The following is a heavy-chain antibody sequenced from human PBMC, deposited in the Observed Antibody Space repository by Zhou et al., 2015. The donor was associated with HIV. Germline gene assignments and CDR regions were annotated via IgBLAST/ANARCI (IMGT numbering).Heavy chain of an antibody. D-gene: IGHD3-3*01. CDR3: ARAPKYVLEWLFNY. CDR1: GFTFGDYA. J-gene: IGHJ4*02. Sequence: VQVVESGGGLVQPGRSLRLSCTASGFTFGDYAMHWVRQAPGRGLEWVAVVSSDGGNKYSADSVKGRFTVSRDNSKNTLSLQMNSLRPEDTAVYYCARAPKYVLEWLFNYWGQGTLVIVSS. CDR2: VSSDGGNK. V-gene: IGHV3-30-3*01.